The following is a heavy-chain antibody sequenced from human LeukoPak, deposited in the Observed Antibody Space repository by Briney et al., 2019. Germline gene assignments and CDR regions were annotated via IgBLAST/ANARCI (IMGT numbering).Heavy chain of an antibody. Sequence: PSETLSLTCTVSGGSISSSSYYWGWIRQPPGKGLEWIVSIYYSGSTYYNPSLKSRVTISVDTSKKQFSLKLSSVTAADTAVYYCARLHLGSSDPWGQGTLVTVSS. CDR3: ARLHLGSSDP. J-gene: IGHJ5*02. V-gene: IGHV4-39*01. CDR1: GGSISSSSYY. D-gene: IGHD6-13*01. CDR2: IYYSGST.